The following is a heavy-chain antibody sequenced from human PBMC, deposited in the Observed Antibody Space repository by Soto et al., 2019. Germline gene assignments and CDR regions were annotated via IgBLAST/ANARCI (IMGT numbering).Heavy chain of an antibody. CDR2: ISYDGRNT. CDR3: TKDTPLKEYDC. J-gene: IGHJ4*02. Sequence: QVQLVESGGGVVQPGRSLRLSCAASGFTFSNSFMHWVRQAPGRGLEWVAAISYDGRNTYYANSVKGRFTISRDNSRDTLYLQVISLRTEDTAMYYCTKDTPLKEYDCWGQGTLVTVSS. CDR1: GFTFSNSF. D-gene: IGHD3-10*01. V-gene: IGHV3-30*18.